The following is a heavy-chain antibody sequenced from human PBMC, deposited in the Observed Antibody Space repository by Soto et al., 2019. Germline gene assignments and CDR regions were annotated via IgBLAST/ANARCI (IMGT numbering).Heavy chain of an antibody. V-gene: IGHV1-8*01. CDR3: ARGKYYDFWSGDHYYYYGMDV. CDR2: MNPNSGNT. Sequence: ASVKVSCKASGYTFTSYDINWVRQATGQGLEWMGCMNPNSGNTGYAQKFQGRVTMTRNTSISTAYMELSSLRSEDTAVYYCARGKYYDFWSGDHYYYYGMDVWGQGTTVTVSS. J-gene: IGHJ6*02. CDR1: GYTFTSYD. D-gene: IGHD3-3*01.